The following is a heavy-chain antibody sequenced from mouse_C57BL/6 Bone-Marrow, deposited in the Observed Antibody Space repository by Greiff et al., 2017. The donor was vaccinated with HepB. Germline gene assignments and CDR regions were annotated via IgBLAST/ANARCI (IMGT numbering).Heavy chain of an antibody. V-gene: IGHV1-4*01. CDR2: INPSSGYT. Sequence: VKLQESGAELARPGASVKMSCKASGYTFTSYTMHWVKQRPGQGLEWIGYINPSSGYTKYNQKFKDKATLTADKSSSTAYMQLSSLTSEDSAVYYCARDVKTWFAYWGQGTLVTVSA. J-gene: IGHJ3*01. CDR3: ARDVKTWFAY. CDR1: GYTFTSYT.